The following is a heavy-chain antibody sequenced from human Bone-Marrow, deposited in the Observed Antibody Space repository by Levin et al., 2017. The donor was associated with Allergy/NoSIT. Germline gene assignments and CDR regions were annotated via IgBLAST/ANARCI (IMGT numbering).Heavy chain of an antibody. CDR1: GLIFSSNS. D-gene: IGHD1-14*01. V-gene: IGHV3-23*01. J-gene: IGHJ2*01. Sequence: GGSLRLSCAASGLIFSSNSMSWVRQPPGKGLEWVSSISGNGDNTYYADSVKDRFTISRDNSRNTLYLQMNSLRADDTALYYCAKDIRYWYFDLWGRGTLVTVSA. CDR2: ISGNGDNT. CDR3: AKDIRYWYFDL.